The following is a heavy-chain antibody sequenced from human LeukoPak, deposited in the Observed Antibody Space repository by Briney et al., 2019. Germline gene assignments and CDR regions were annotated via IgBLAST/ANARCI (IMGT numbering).Heavy chain of an antibody. CDR2: MNPNSGNT. CDR3: ASLGIAAAGRDY. Sequence: ASVKVSCKASGYTFTSYDINWVRQATGQGLEWMGWMNPNSGNTGYAQKFQGRVTMTRNTSISTAYMELSSLRSDDTAVYYCASLGIAAAGRDYWGQGTLVTVSS. D-gene: IGHD6-13*01. CDR1: GYTFTSYD. J-gene: IGHJ4*02. V-gene: IGHV1-8*01.